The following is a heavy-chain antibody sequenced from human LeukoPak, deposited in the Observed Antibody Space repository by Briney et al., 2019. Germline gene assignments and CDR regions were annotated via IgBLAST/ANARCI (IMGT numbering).Heavy chain of an antibody. Sequence: ASVKVSCKVSGYTLTELSMHWVRQAPGKGLEWMGGFDPEGGETIYAQKFQGRVTMTEDTSTDTAYMELSSLRSEDTAVYYCATLSRATHPFDYWGQGTLVTVSS. CDR2: FDPEGGET. J-gene: IGHJ4*02. D-gene: IGHD1-26*01. V-gene: IGHV1-24*01. CDR1: GYTLTELS. CDR3: ATLSRATHPFDY.